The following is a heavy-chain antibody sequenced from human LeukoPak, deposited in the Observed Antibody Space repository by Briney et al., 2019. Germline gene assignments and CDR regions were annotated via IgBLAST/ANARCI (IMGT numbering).Heavy chain of an antibody. J-gene: IGHJ4*02. V-gene: IGHV3-23*01. CDR2: ISGSGGST. CDR3: AKDDSSGYYYFDY. Sequence: GGSLRLSCAASGFTFSSYAMSRVRQAPGNGLEWVSAISGSGGSTYYADSVKGRFTISRDNSKNTLYLQMNSLRAEDTAVYYCAKDDSSGYYYFDYWGQGTLVTVSS. CDR1: GFTFSSYA. D-gene: IGHD3-22*01.